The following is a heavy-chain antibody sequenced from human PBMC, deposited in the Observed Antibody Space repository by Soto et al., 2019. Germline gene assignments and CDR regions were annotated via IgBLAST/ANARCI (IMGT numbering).Heavy chain of an antibody. J-gene: IGHJ4*02. CDR1: GGSISSSSYY. CDR2: IYYSGST. V-gene: IGHV4-39*01. Sequence: SETLSLTCTVSGGSISSSSYYWGWIRQPPGKGLEWIGSIYYSGSTYYNPSLKSRVTISVDTSKNQFSLKLSSVTAADTAVYYCARRYALTMVRGVSTGYYFDYWAQGTLVTVSS. CDR3: ARRYALTMVRGVSTGYYFDY. D-gene: IGHD3-10*01.